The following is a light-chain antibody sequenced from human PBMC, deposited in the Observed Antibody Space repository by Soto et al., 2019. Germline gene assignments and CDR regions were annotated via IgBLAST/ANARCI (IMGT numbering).Light chain of an antibody. V-gene: IGLV2-18*02. CDR1: STDFVTYNR. CDR2: EAS. CDR3: LSYADTAYV. J-gene: IGLJ1*01. Sequence: QSVLTQPPSVSGSPGQSVTISCTGTSTDFVTYNRVSWYQQPPGTAPKLIVYEASNRPSGVPDRFSGSKSGNTASLTISGLQAADEADYYCLSYADTAYVFGTGTKVTVL.